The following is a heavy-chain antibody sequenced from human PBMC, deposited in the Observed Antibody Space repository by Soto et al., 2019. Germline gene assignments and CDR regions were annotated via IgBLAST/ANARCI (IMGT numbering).Heavy chain of an antibody. D-gene: IGHD6-13*01. Sequence: ASVKVSCKASGYTFTSYGISWVRQAPGQGLEWMGWISAYNGNTNYAQKLQGRVTMTTDTSTSTAYMELRSLRSDDTAVYYCARDGKQQLVPLPTYYYYGMDVWGQGTTVTVSS. CDR1: GYTFTSYG. V-gene: IGHV1-18*01. CDR3: ARDGKQQLVPLPTYYYYGMDV. J-gene: IGHJ6*02. CDR2: ISAYNGNT.